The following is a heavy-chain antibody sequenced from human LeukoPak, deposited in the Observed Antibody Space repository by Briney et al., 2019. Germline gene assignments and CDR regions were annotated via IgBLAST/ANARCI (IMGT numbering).Heavy chain of an antibody. J-gene: IGHJ6*03. V-gene: IGHV4-4*02. D-gene: IGHD3-9*01. Sequence: SGTLSLTCAVSGGSISSSNWWSWVRQPPGKGLEWIGYIYYSGSTNYNPSLKSRVTISVDTSKNQFSLKLSSVTAADTAVYYCARVAGTSYFDWGYYYYYMDVWGKGTTVTVSS. CDR2: IYYSGST. CDR1: GGSISSSNW. CDR3: ARVAGTSYFDWGYYYYYMDV.